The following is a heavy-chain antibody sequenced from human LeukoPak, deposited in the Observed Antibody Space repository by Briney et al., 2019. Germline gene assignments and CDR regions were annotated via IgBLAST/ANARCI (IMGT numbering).Heavy chain of an antibody. CDR2: ISAYNGNT. V-gene: IGHV1-18*01. D-gene: IGHD4-23*01. CDR1: GYTFTIYG. CDR3: ARVSATVVTPPLD. J-gene: IGHJ4*02. Sequence: ASVKVSYKASGYTFTIYGISWVRQAPGQGLEGMGWISAYNGNTNYAQKLQGRVTMTTDTSTSTAYMELRSLRSDDTAVYYCARVSATVVTPPLDWGQGTLVTVSS.